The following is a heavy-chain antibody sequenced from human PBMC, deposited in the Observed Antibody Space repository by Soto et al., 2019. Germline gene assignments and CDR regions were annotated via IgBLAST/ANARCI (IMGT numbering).Heavy chain of an antibody. V-gene: IGHV1-69*13. CDR2: IIPIFGTA. Sequence: SVKVSCKASGGTFSSYAISWVRQAPGQGLEWMGGIIPIFGTANYAQKFQGRVTITADESTSTAYMELSSLRSEDTAVYYCAREPAATDYYYYGMDVWGQGTTVTVSS. D-gene: IGHD2-2*01. J-gene: IGHJ6*02. CDR1: GGTFSSYA. CDR3: AREPAATDYYYYGMDV.